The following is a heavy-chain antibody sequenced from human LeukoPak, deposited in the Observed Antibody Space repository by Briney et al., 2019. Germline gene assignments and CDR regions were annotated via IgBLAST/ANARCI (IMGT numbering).Heavy chain of an antibody. V-gene: IGHV1-18*01. CDR2: ISAYNGDT. CDR1: GYSFTNFG. D-gene: IGHD3-10*01. Sequence: ASVKVSCKASGYSFTNFGVGWVRQAPGQGHEWMGWISAYNGDTNYAQKLQGRVTMTTDTSTSTAYMELRSLRSDDTAVYYCARSGDGNWFDPWGQGTLVTVSS. J-gene: IGHJ5*02. CDR3: ARSGDGNWFDP.